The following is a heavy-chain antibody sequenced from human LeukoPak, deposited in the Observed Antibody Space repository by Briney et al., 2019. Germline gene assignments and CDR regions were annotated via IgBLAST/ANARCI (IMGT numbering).Heavy chain of an antibody. J-gene: IGHJ6*04. CDR2: ISSSSSYI. V-gene: IGHV3-21*01. CDR1: GFTFSSYS. CDR3: ASACSGGSCYSRYYYYGMDV. D-gene: IGHD2-15*01. Sequence: GGSLRLSCAASGFTFSSYSMNWVRQAPGKGLEWVSSISSSSSYIYYADSVKGRFTISRDNAKNSLYLQMNSLRAEDTAVYYCASACSGGSCYSRYYYYGMDVWGKGTTVTVSP.